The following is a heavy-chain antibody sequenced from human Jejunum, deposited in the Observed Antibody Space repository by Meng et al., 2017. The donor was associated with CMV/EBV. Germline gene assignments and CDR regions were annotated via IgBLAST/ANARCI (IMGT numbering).Heavy chain of an antibody. CDR2: IYYSGST. V-gene: IGHV4-59*01. CDR3: ARVFGPRYFDY. CDR1: GGSTNTYY. J-gene: IGHJ4*02. Sequence: TCTVSGGSTNTYYWTWIRQPPGKGLAWIGYIYYSGSTNCNPSLKSRVTISLDTSKNQFSLKLNSVTAADTAVYYCARVFGPRYFDYWGQGTLVTVSS. D-gene: IGHD3-3*01.